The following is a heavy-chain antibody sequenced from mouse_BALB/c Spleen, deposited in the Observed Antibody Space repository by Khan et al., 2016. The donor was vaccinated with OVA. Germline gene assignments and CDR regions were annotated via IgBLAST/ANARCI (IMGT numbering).Heavy chain of an antibody. D-gene: IGHD2-14*01. V-gene: IGHV2-9*02. J-gene: IGHJ4*01. Sequence: VQLVESGPGLVAPSQSLSISCTVSGFSLTSYGVHWVRQPPGKGLEWVGVIWAGGSTNYKSALMSRLSISKDNSKRQVFLKMNSLQTDDTAMDYCARALPDYRYDGYAMDYWGQGISVTVSS. CDR3: ARALPDYRYDGYAMDY. CDR2: IWAGGST. CDR1: GFSLTSYG.